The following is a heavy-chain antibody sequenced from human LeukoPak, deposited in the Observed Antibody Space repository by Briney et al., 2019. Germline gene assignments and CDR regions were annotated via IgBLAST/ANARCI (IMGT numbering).Heavy chain of an antibody. CDR3: ARDSYSGSYSHLY. CDR1: GYTFTGYY. V-gene: IGHV1-2*06. Sequence: ASAKVSCKASGYTFTGYYMYWVRQAPGQGLEWMGRINPNSGGTNYAQKFQGRVTMTRDTSISTAYMELSRLRSDDTAVYYCARDSYSGSYSHLYWGQGTLVTVSS. CDR2: INPNSGGT. D-gene: IGHD1-26*01. J-gene: IGHJ4*02.